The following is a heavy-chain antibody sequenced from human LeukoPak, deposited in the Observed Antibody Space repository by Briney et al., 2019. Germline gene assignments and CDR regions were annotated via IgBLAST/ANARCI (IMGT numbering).Heavy chain of an antibody. CDR2: MNPNSGNT. CDR3: ARSDSSSWKPAASSTWFDP. CDR1: GYTFTSYD. V-gene: IGHV1-8*01. J-gene: IGHJ5*02. D-gene: IGHD6-13*01. Sequence: ASVKVSCKASGYTFTSYDINWVRQATGQGLEWMGWMNPNSGNTGYAQKFQGRVTMTRNTSISTAYMELSSLRSEDTAVYYCARSDSSSWKPAASSTWFDPWGQETLVTVSS.